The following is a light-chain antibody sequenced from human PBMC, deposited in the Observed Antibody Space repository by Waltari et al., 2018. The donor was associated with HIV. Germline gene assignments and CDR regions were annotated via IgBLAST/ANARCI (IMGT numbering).Light chain of an antibody. CDR3: EKSYSTVYT. J-gene: IGKJ2*01. CDR2: AAS. CDR1: QSTGSF. V-gene: IGKV1-39*01. Sequence: DIQITPSPSSLSASFGDTVTIVCRARQSTGSFINWYQQKPRKAPKVLIFAASSLQSGVPSRFSGSGSGTDFTLTISSLQPEDFAIYYCEKSYSTVYTFGHGTKLEIK.